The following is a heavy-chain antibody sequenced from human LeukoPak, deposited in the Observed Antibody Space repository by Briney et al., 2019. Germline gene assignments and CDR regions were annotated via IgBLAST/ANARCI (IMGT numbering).Heavy chain of an antibody. J-gene: IGHJ4*02. CDR3: ARDAHPYYDFWSGSFDY. Sequence: GGSLRLSCAASGFTFSSYSMNWVRQAPGKGLEWVSSISSSSSYIYYADSVKGRFTISRDNAKNSLYLQMNSLRAEDTAVYYCARDAHPYYDFWSGSFDYWGQGTLVTVSS. V-gene: IGHV3-21*01. CDR1: GFTFSSYS. D-gene: IGHD3-3*01. CDR2: ISSSSSYI.